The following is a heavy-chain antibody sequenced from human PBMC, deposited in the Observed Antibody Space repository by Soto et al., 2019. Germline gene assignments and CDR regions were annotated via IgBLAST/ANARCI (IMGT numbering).Heavy chain of an antibody. CDR1: GGTFSSYT. CDR2: IIPILGIA. D-gene: IGHD6-6*01. CDR3: ARKNSSSSKGLDY. Sequence: SVKVSCKASGGTFSSYTISWVRQAPGQGLEWMGRIIPILGIANYAQKFQGRVTITADKSTSTAYMELSSLRSEDTAVYYCARKNSSSSKGLDYWGQGTLVTVSS. J-gene: IGHJ4*02. V-gene: IGHV1-69*02.